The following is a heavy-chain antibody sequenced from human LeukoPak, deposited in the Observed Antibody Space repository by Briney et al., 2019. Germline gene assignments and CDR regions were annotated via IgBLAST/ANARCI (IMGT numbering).Heavy chain of an antibody. CDR3: AGGGYVAY. CDR2: IKEDGSDK. CDR1: GFTFSSYW. V-gene: IGHV3-7*01. D-gene: IGHD2-15*01. Sequence: GGSLRLSCAASGFTFSSYWMNWVRQAPGKGLEWVANIKEDGSDKYYGDSVKGRFTISRDNAKNSLYLQINSLRAEDTAVYYCAGGGYVAYWGQGTLVTVSS. J-gene: IGHJ4*02.